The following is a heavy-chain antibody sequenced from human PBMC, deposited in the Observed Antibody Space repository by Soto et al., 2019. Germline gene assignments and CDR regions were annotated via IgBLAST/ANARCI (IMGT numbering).Heavy chain of an antibody. CDR1: GGSISSSNW. CDR2: IYHSGST. J-gene: IGHJ3*02. Sequence: QVQLQESGPGLVKPSGTLSLTCAVSGGSISSSNWWSWVRQPPGKGLEWIGEIYHSGSTNYNPSLKTRVTISVDKSKNQFSLKLSSVTAADTAVYYCARVFGYSSGGDAFDIWGQGTMVTVSS. V-gene: IGHV4-4*02. D-gene: IGHD6-19*01. CDR3: ARVFGYSSGGDAFDI.